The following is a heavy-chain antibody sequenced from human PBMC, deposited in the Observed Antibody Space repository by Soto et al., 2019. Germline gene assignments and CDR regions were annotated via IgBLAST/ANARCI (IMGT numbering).Heavy chain of an antibody. CDR1: GGSISTYY. J-gene: IGHJ4*02. Sequence: SETLSLTCTVSGGSISTYYWSWIRQPPEKGLEWIGYIYYSGSTDYNPSLKSRVTISVDTSKNQCSLKVNSVTAADTAVYYCARGYQASGFDYWGQGTLVTVSS. CDR2: IYYSGST. V-gene: IGHV4-59*01. D-gene: IGHD2-2*01. CDR3: ARGYQASGFDY.